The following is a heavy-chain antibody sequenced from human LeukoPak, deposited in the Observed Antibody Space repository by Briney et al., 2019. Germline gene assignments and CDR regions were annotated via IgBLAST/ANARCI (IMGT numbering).Heavy chain of an antibody. D-gene: IGHD6-13*01. CDR3: ARGIAADGTAY. CDR1: GFTFSSYS. CDR2: ISSSSGTI. Sequence: GGSLRLSCAASGFTFSSYSMNWVRQAPGKGLEWVSYISSSSGTIYYTDSVKGRFTISRDNAKNSLYLQTNSLRAEDTAVYYCARGIAADGTAYWGQGTLVTVSS. V-gene: IGHV3-48*01. J-gene: IGHJ4*02.